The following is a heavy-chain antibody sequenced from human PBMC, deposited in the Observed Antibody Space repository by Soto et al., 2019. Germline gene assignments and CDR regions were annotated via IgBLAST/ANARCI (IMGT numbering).Heavy chain of an antibody. Sequence: QVQLVQSGAEVKKPGASVKVSCKASGYTFTSYAMHWVRQAPGQRLEWMGWINAGNGNTKYSQKFRGRVTITRDTSASTAYMELSSLRSEDTAVYYCARTWIVATSDAFDIWGQGTMVTVSS. CDR3: ARTWIVATSDAFDI. CDR1: GYTFTSYA. D-gene: IGHD5-12*01. V-gene: IGHV1-3*01. J-gene: IGHJ3*02. CDR2: INAGNGNT.